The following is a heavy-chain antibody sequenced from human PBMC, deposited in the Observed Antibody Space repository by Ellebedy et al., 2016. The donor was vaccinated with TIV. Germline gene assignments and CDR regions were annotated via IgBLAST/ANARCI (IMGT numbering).Heavy chain of an antibody. CDR2: FDPEDGET. D-gene: IGHD3-22*01. Sequence: ASVKVSXXVSGYTLTELSMHWVRQAPGKGLEWMGGFDPEDGETIYAQKFQGRVTMTEDTSTDTAYMELSSLRSEDTAVYYCVRTAYYYDSSGYPTGWFDPWGQGTLVTVSS. J-gene: IGHJ5*02. V-gene: IGHV1-24*01. CDR3: VRTAYYYDSSGYPTGWFDP. CDR1: GYTLTELS.